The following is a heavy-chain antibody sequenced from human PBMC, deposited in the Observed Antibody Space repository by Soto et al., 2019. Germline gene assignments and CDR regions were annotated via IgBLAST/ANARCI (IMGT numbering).Heavy chain of an antibody. CDR1: GGTFSSYA. CDR2: IIPIFGTA. D-gene: IGHD6-13*01. Sequence: QVQLVQSGAEVKKPGSSVKVSCKASGGTFSSYAISWVRQAPGQGLEWMGGIIPIFGTANYAQKFQGRVTITADKSTSTAYRELSSLRSEDTAVYYCARDHRYSSSWYRNNYYYYGMDGCGQGTTVTVSS. J-gene: IGHJ6*02. V-gene: IGHV1-69*06. CDR3: ARDHRYSSSWYRNNYYYYGMDG.